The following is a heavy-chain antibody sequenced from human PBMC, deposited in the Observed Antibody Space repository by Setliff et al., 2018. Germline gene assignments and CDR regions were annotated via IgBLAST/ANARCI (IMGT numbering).Heavy chain of an antibody. D-gene: IGHD3-22*01. CDR1: GYTFTSYG. CDR3: ARDKEGSSGLDAFDI. V-gene: IGHV1-18*01. J-gene: IGHJ3*02. CDR2: ISAYNGNT. Sequence: ASVKVSCKASGYTFTSYGISWVRQAPGQGLEWMGWISAYNGNTNYAQKLQGRVTMTTDTSTSTAYMELRSLRSDDPAVYYCARDKEGSSGLDAFDIWGQGTMVTVSS.